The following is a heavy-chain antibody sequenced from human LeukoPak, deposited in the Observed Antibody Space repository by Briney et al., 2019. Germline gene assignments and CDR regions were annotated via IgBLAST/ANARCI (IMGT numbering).Heavy chain of an antibody. CDR1: DGSFSGYY. Sequence: PSETLSLTCAVYDGSFSGYYWSWIRQPPGKGLEWIGEINHSGSTNYNPSLKSRVTISVDTSKDQFSLKLSSVTAADTAVYYCALGYCSSTSCVRAFDIWGQGTMVTVSS. CDR3: ALGYCSSTSCVRAFDI. J-gene: IGHJ3*02. V-gene: IGHV4-34*01. CDR2: INHSGST. D-gene: IGHD2-2*01.